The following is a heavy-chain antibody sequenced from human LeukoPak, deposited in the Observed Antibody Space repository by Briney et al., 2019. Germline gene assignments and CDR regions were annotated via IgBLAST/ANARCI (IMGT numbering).Heavy chain of an antibody. CDR1: GYTFTGYY. CDR2: INPNSGGT. D-gene: IGHD4-17*01. Sequence: ASVKVSCKASGYTFTGYYMHWVRQAPGQGLEWMGWINPNSGGTNYAQKFQGRVTMTRDTSISTAYMELSSLRSEDTAVYYCARATYGDYADYWGQGTLVTVSS. J-gene: IGHJ4*02. V-gene: IGHV1-2*02. CDR3: ARATYGDYADY.